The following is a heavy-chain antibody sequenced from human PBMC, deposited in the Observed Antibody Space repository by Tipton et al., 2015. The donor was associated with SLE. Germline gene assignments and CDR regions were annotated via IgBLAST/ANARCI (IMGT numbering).Heavy chain of an antibody. CDR3: AREGQVGSYCSSTSCYHWFDP. CDR2: IYTSGST. J-gene: IGHJ5*02. Sequence: TLSLTCTVSGGSISSGSYYSSWIRQPAGKGLEWIGHIYTSGSTYYNPSLKSRVIISVDTSKNQFSLKLSSVTAADTAVYYCAREGQVGSYCSSTSCYHWFDPWGQGTLVTVSS. V-gene: IGHV4-61*09. CDR1: GGSISSGSYY. D-gene: IGHD2-2*01.